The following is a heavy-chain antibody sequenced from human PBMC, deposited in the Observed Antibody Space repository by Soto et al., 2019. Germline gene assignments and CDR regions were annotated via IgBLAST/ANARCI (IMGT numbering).Heavy chain of an antibody. CDR1: GYTFRNFG. Sequence: QIQLLQSGAEVKKPGASVKVTCKASGYTFRNFGISWVRQAPGQGLEWMGWISAYNANANNAQKFQGRLTMTADTSTSTAYMELRRLRSDDTAVYYCARENSYFDYWGQGTLVTVSS. V-gene: IGHV1-18*01. CDR2: ISAYNANA. CDR3: ARENSYFDY. J-gene: IGHJ4*02.